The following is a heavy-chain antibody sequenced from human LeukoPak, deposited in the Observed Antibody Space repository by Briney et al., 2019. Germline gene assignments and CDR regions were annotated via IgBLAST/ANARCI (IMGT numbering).Heavy chain of an antibody. D-gene: IGHD3-22*01. CDR2: IYYSGST. CDR3: ARDAQTYYYDSSGYPA. CDR1: GGSISSSSYY. V-gene: IGHV4-39*07. Sequence: SETLSLTCTVSGGSISSSSYYWGWIRQPPGKGLEWIGSIYYSGSTYYNPSLKSRVTISVDTSKNQFSLKLSSVTAADTAVYYCARDAQTYYYDSSGYPAWGQGTLVTVSS. J-gene: IGHJ5*02.